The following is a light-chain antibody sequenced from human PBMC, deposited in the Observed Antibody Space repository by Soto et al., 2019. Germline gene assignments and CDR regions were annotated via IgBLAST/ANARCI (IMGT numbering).Light chain of an antibody. CDR2: GNS. CDR3: QSYDSRLSGWGL. CDR1: SSNIGARYD. V-gene: IGLV1-40*01. J-gene: IGLJ2*01. Sequence: QSVLTQPPSVSGAPGQRVTITCTGSSSNIGARYDVHWYQQLPGTAPKLLIYGNSNRPSGVPDRFSGSKSGTSGSLAITGLQADDEADYYCQSYDSRLSGWGLFGGGTKLTVL.